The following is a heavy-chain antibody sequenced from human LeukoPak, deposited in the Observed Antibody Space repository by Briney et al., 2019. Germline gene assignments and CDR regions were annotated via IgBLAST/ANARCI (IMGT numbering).Heavy chain of an antibody. D-gene: IGHD3-22*01. V-gene: IGHV1-18*01. Sequence: PGASVKVSCKASGYTFTTYGISWVRQAPGQGLEWMGWISAYNGNTNYAQKFQGRVTMTTDTSTSTAYMELRSLRSDDTAVYYCARTNVYYYASSDYYPYFDYWAQGTLVTVSS. CDR1: GYTFTTYG. J-gene: IGHJ4*02. CDR2: ISAYNGNT. CDR3: ARTNVYYYASSDYYPYFDY.